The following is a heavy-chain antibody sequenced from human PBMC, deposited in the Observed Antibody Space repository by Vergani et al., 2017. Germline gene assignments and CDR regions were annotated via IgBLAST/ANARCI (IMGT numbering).Heavy chain of an antibody. J-gene: IGHJ6*02. CDR1: GFTFNHYA. CDR2: ISGSGGRT. CDR3: AKSNPRNSGYDYLYYYHAMDV. D-gene: IGHD5-12*01. V-gene: IGHV3-23*01. Sequence: EVQLLESGGDLVQPGGSLRLSCAASGFTFNHYAMNWVRQAPGKGLEWVSGISGSGGRTYYAGPVKGLFTISRDSSKNTLYLQMNSLSAGATAVYYCAKSNPRNSGYDYLYYYHAMDVWGQGTTVTVSS.